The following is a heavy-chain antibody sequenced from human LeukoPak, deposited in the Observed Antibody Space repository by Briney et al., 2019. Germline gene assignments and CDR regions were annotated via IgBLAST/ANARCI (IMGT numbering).Heavy chain of an antibody. CDR1: GGSISRGFSP. V-gene: IGHV4-30-2*01. D-gene: IGHD4-17*01. CDR3: VRGYGDSPEGLDP. J-gene: IGHJ5*02. CDR2: IYHSGRP. Sequence: SETLSLTCAVSGGSISRGFSPWNWIRQPPGKGLEWIGYIYHSGRPYYNPSLKSRVSMSVDKSKNHFSLILTSATAADTAVYYCVRGYGDSPEGLDPWGQGTLVIVSS.